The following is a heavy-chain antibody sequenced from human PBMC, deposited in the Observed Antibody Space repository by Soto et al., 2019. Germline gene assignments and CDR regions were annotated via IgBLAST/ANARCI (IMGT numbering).Heavy chain of an antibody. Sequence: QVQLKESGPGLVKPSETLSLTCNVSGGPIKTGDYYWNWIRQPPGKGLEWIGYVFYSGATNYSPSLKSRAAISMAPSKNQFSLSLTSVTAADTAVYYCARAGFSYGHLLFWGQGIRVTVST. V-gene: IGHV4-30-4*01. D-gene: IGHD3-10*01. J-gene: IGHJ4*02. CDR3: ARAGFSYGHLLF. CDR1: GGPIKTGDYY. CDR2: VFYSGAT.